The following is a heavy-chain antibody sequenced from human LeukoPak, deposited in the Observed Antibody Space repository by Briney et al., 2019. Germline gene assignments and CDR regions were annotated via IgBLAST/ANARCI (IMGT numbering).Heavy chain of an antibody. V-gene: IGHV3-7*01. Sequence: GGSLRLSCAASGFTFSSYWMSWVRQAPGKGLEWVANIKQDGSEKYYVDSVKGRFTISRDNAKNSLYLQMNSLRAEDTAVYYCARKSGRNVYYDSSGYLYYFDYWGQGTLVTVSS. CDR3: ARKSGRNVYYDSSGYLYYFDY. CDR2: IKQDGSEK. D-gene: IGHD3-22*01. CDR1: GFTFSSYW. J-gene: IGHJ4*02.